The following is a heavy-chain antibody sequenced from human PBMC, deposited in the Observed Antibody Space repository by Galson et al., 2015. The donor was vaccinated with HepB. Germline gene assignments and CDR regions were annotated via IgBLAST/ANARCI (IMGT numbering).Heavy chain of an antibody. CDR1: GYTFTSYY. J-gene: IGHJ4*02. CDR3: ARDEEAYCGGDCTSGAFDY. Sequence: SVKVSCKASGYTFTSYYMHWVRQAPGQGLEWMGIINPSGGSTSYAQKFQGRVTMTRGTSTSTVYMELSSLRSEDTAVYYCARDEEAYCGGDCTSGAFDYWGQGTLVTVSS. D-gene: IGHD2-21*02. CDR2: INPSGGST. V-gene: IGHV1-46*01.